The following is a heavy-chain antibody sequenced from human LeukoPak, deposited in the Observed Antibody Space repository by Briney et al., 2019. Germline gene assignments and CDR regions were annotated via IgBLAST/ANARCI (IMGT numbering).Heavy chain of an antibody. CDR3: ARAFWGSGIDY. J-gene: IGHJ4*02. CDR1: GDSISSYY. V-gene: IGHV4-59*01. Sequence: PSETLSLTCTVSGDSISSYYWSWIRQPPGKGLEWISYIHYSGSTSYNPSLKSRVTISVDTSRNQFSLNLNSVTAADTAVYYCARAFWGSGIDYWGQGTLVTVSS. D-gene: IGHD3-16*01. CDR2: IHYSGST.